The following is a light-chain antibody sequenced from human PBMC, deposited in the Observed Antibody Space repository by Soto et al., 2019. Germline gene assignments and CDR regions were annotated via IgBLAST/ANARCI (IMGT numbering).Light chain of an antibody. CDR2: EVT. CDR3: SSYIPRITDWA. V-gene: IGLV2-14*03. CDR1: SSDVGGYNL. Sequence: QSALTQLASVSGSPGQSITISCTGTSSDVGGYNLVSWYQQHPGEAPKLMIYEVTNRPSGVSNRFSGSKSGNTASLTISGLQAEDEADYYCSSYIPRITDWAFGGGTKLTVL. J-gene: IGLJ3*02.